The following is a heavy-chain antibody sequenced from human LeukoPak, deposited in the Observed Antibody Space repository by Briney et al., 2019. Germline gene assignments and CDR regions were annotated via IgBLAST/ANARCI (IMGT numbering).Heavy chain of an antibody. CDR2: IKLDGSEK. CDR1: GFTFGKYW. Sequence: GGSLRLSCVASGFTFGKYWMSWVRQAPGKGLEWVANIKLDGSEKNYVDSVKGRFTISRDNTKNSLYLQMNSLRVEDTAVFYCARDQYDTWSRRGNFDTWGQGTLVIVSS. CDR3: ARDQYDTWSRRGNFDT. V-gene: IGHV3-7*03. D-gene: IGHD3-3*01. J-gene: IGHJ4*02.